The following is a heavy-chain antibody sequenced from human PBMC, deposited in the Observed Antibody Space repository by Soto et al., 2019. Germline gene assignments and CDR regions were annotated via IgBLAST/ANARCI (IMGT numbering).Heavy chain of an antibody. CDR3: VRDTYHAFDI. CDR1: GFIFSGYT. J-gene: IGHJ3*02. V-gene: IGHV3-21*06. Sequence: PGGSLRLSCAASGFIFSGYTMNWVRQTPGEGLEWLSFITTSGSDTYYAASVKGRFTVSRDNAKNSLYLQMNGLRVEDTAVYYCVRDTYHAFDIWGRGTMVTVSS. CDR2: ITTSGSDT.